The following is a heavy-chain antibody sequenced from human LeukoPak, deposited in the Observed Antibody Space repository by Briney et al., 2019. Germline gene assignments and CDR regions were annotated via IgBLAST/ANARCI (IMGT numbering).Heavy chain of an antibody. Sequence: SETLSLTCAVYGGTFSGYYWSWIRQPPGEGLEWIGEINHSGNTNYNPSLKSRVTISIDTSKNQFSLRLNSVTAADTAMYYCVKSGGYGLIDYWGQGTLVTVSS. CDR2: INHSGNT. CDR3: VKSGGYGLIDY. V-gene: IGHV4-34*08. J-gene: IGHJ4*02. CDR1: GGTFSGYY. D-gene: IGHD1-26*01.